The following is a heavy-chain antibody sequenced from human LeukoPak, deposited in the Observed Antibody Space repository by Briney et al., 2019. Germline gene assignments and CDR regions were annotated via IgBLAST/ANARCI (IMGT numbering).Heavy chain of an antibody. CDR3: AKDGVGYCSSTSCYQQDAFDI. J-gene: IGHJ3*02. CDR2: IRYDGSNK. D-gene: IGHD2-2*01. V-gene: IGHV3-30*02. Sequence: GSLRLSCAASGFTFSSYGMHWVRQAPGQGLEWVAFIRYDGSNKYYADSVKGRFTISRDNSKNTLYLQMNSLRAEDTAVYYCAKDGVGYCSSTSCYQQDAFDIWGQGTMVTVSS. CDR1: GFTFSSYG.